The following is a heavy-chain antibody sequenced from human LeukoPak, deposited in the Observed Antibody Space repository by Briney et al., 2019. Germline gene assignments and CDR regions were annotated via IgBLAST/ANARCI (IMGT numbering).Heavy chain of an antibody. CDR2: IYYSGST. Sequence: SETLSLTCTVSGGSISSGSYYWGWIRQPPGKGLEWIESIYYSGSTYYNPSLKSRVTISVDTSKNQFSLKLSSVTAADTAVYYCASTPMVRGAPGYFDYWGQGTLVTVSS. D-gene: IGHD3-10*01. V-gene: IGHV4-39*07. J-gene: IGHJ4*02. CDR3: ASTPMVRGAPGYFDY. CDR1: GGSISSGSYY.